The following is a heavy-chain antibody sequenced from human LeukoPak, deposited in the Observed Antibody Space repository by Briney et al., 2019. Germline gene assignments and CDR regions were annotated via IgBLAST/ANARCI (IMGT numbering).Heavy chain of an antibody. CDR2: ISAYNGNT. Sequence: ASVKVSCKASGYTFTSYGISWVRQAPGQGLEWMGWISAYNGNTNYAQKLQGRVTMTTDTSTSTASMELRSLRSDDTAVYYCARDPPRIVVVVAATNYYGMDVWGQGTTVTVSS. J-gene: IGHJ6*02. V-gene: IGHV1-18*01. CDR1: GYTFTSYG. D-gene: IGHD2-15*01. CDR3: ARDPPRIVVVVAATNYYGMDV.